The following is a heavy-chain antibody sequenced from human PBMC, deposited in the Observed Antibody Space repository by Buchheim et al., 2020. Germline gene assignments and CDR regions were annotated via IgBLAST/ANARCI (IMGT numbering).Heavy chain of an antibody. D-gene: IGHD3-10*01. CDR1: GYTFGSYG. CDR2: IGAYNGNT. V-gene: IGHV1-18*04. J-gene: IGHJ4*02. CDR3: GRDYYGPGSYWGFDC. Sequence: QVQLVQSGAEVKEPGASVKVSCKASGYTFGSYGISWVRQAPGQGLEWMGWIGAYNGNTHYAQKVQGRVTMTTDTSPSTANMELRSLRSDDTAVYFCGRDYYGPGSYWGFDCWGQGTL.